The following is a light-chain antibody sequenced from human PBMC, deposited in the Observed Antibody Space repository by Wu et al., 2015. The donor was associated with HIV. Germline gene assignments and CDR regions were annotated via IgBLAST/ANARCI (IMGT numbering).Light chain of an antibody. Sequence: MTQSPATLSVSPGERATLSCRASQSVNSKLAWYQQKPGKAPKVLIYAASSLQSGAPSRFSGSGSGTDFILTISSLQPEDFATYYCQQSYSTPYSFGQGTKLEIK. CDR2: AAS. CDR3: QQSYSTPYS. CDR1: QSVNSK. J-gene: IGKJ2*03. V-gene: IGKV1-39*01.